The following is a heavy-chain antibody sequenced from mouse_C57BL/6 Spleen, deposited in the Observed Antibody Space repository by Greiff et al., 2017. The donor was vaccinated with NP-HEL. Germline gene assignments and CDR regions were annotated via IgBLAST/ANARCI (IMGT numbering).Heavy chain of an antibody. CDR3: ARNYDGYPAWFAY. D-gene: IGHD2-3*01. V-gene: IGHV1-80*01. Sequence: QVQLKESGAELVKPGASVKISCKASGYAFSSYWMNWVKQRPGKGLEWIGQIYPGDGDTNYNGKFKGKATLTADKSSSTAYMQLSSLTSEDSAVYFCARNYDGYPAWFAYWGQGTLVTVSA. CDR1: GYAFSSYW. J-gene: IGHJ3*01. CDR2: IYPGDGDT.